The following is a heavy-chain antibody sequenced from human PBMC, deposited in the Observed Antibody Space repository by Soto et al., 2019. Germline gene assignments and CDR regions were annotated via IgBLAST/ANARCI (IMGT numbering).Heavy chain of an antibody. CDR3: AYGSGWYGDY. Sequence: SETLSLTCSVSGYSVTSSDYYWAWIRQPPGKGLEWIGSMFYSGLTYYNPSLKSRVTLSVDTSKNQFPLKLSSVTAADTAVYYCAYGSGWYGDYWGQGTLVTVSS. D-gene: IGHD6-19*01. J-gene: IGHJ4*02. V-gene: IGHV4-39*01. CDR1: GYSVTSSDYY. CDR2: MFYSGLT.